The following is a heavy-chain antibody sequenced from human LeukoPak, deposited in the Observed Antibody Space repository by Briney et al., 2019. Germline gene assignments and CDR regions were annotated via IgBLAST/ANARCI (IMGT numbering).Heavy chain of an antibody. D-gene: IGHD2-15*01. CDR2: IYYSGST. V-gene: IGHV4-59*01. J-gene: IGHJ6*03. CDR1: GGSISSYY. CDR3: ARTLSPSATDYYMDV. Sequence: PSETLSLTCTVSGGSISSYYWSWIRQPPGKGLEWIGYIYYSGSTNYNPSLKSRVTISVDTSKNQFSLKLSSVTAADTAVYYCARTLSPSATDYYMDVWGKGTTVTVSS.